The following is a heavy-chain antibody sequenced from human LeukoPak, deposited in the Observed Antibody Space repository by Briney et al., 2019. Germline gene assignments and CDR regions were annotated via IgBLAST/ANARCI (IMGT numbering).Heavy chain of an antibody. D-gene: IGHD6-19*01. Sequence: SETLSLTCTVSGGSISSSSYYWGWIRQPPGKGLEWIGTIYYSGSTYYNLSLKSRVTISVDTSKNQFSLRLSSVTAADTALYYCARVRSGAVGPFDIWGQGTMVTVSS. V-gene: IGHV4-39*01. CDR3: ARVRSGAVGPFDI. J-gene: IGHJ3*02. CDR2: IYYSGST. CDR1: GGSISSSSYY.